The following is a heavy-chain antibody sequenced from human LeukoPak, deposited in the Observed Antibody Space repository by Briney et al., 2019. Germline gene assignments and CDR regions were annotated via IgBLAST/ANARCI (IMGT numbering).Heavy chain of an antibody. Sequence: GGSLRLSCAVSGITLSNYGMSWVRQAPGKGPEWVAGISGSGGSAYYADAVKGRFTISRDNPKNTLYLQMYSLRVEDTAVYFCAKRGVVIRVILVGFHKEAYYFDSWGQGALVTVSS. J-gene: IGHJ4*02. D-gene: IGHD3-22*01. CDR2: ISGSGGSA. CDR1: GITLSNYG. V-gene: IGHV3-23*01. CDR3: AKRGVVIRVILVGFHKEAYYFDS.